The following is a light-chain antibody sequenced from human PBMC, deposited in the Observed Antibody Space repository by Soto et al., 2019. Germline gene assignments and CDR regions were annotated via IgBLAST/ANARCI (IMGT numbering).Light chain of an antibody. J-gene: IGLJ1*01. CDR3: SLYTSSSTYV. CDR2: EVS. V-gene: IGLV2-18*01. Sequence: QSVLTQPPSVSGSPGQSVTIPCSGTSSDVGSYNRVSWYQQPPGTAPKLMLYEVSNRPSGVPDRFSGSKSGNTASLTISGLQSEDEADYYCSLYTSSSTYVFGTGTKLTVL. CDR1: SSDVGSYNR.